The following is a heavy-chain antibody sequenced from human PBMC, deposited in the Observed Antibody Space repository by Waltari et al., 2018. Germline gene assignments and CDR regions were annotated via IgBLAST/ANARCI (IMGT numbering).Heavy chain of an antibody. V-gene: IGHV4-34*01. J-gene: IGHJ6*02. CDR3: VRGRSWVAP. D-gene: IGHD2-15*01. CDR1: GGSFSGYY. Sequence: QVQLQQWGAGLLTPSEPLSLPCAVYGGSFSGYYRSWIRQPPGKGLEWIGEINHSGSTNYNPSLKSRVTISVDTSKNQFSLKLSSVTAADTAVYYCVRGRSWVAPWGQGTTVTVSS. CDR2: INHSGST.